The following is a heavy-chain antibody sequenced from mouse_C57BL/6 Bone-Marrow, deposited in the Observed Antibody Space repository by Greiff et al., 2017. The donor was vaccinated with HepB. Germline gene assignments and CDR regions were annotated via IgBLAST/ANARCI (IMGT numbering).Heavy chain of an antibody. CDR1: GYSFTDYN. CDR3: ALGDYYGGFAY. Sequence: EVQVVESGPELVKPGASVKISCKASGYSFTDYNMNWVKQSNGKSLEWIGVINPNYGTTSYNQKFKGKATLTVDQSSSTAYMQLNSLTSEDSAVYNCALGDYYGGFAYWGQGTLVTVSA. J-gene: IGHJ3*01. D-gene: IGHD1-1*01. CDR2: INPNYGTT. V-gene: IGHV1-39*01.